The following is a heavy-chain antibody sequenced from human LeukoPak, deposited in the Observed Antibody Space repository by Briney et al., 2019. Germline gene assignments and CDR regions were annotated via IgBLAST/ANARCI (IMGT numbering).Heavy chain of an antibody. CDR2: IYYSGNT. D-gene: IGHD3-22*01. Sequence: SETLSLTCTVSGGHISTYYWSWIRQAPGKGLEWIGYIYYSGNTKYNPSLKSRVTISVDTSKNQFSLKLSSVTAADTAVYFCARGITDSIWYLDYWGQGTLVTVSS. CDR1: GGHISTYY. CDR3: ARGITDSIWYLDY. J-gene: IGHJ4*02. V-gene: IGHV4-59*01.